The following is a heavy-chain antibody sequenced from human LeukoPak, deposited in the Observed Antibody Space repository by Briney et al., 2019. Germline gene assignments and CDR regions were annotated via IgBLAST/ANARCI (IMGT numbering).Heavy chain of an antibody. J-gene: IGHJ6*04. CDR2: INQGGSEK. D-gene: IGHD6-13*01. V-gene: IGHV3-7*01. Sequence: GGSLRLSCAASGFTFSTYWMSWVRQAPGKGLEWVANINQGGSEKYYVDSVKGRFTISRDNAKNSLYLQMNSLRAQDTSVYYCARERSGSSCWPQIRASYFMLLWGKGTTVTISS. CDR1: GFTFSTYW. CDR3: ARERSGSSCWPQIRASYFMLL.